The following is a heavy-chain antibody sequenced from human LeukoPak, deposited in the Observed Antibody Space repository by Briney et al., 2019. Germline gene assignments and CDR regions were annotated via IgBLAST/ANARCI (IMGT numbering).Heavy chain of an antibody. Sequence: GGSLRLSCAASGFTFSSYGMHWARQAPGKGLEWVAVISYDGSNKYYADSVKGRFTISRDNSKNTLYLQMNSLRAEDTAVYYCAKRPIDYWGQGTLVTVSS. CDR2: ISYDGSNK. J-gene: IGHJ4*02. CDR1: GFTFSSYG. V-gene: IGHV3-30*18. CDR3: AKRPIDY.